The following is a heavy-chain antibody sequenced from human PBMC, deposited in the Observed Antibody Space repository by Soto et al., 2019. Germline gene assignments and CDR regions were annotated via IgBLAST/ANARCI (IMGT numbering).Heavy chain of an antibody. Sequence: GASVKVSFKASGYTFTGYYMHWLRQAPGQGREWMGWINPNSGCTNYAQKFQGRVTMTRDTSISTAYMELSRLRSDDTAVYYCARVITMVREAMGYWGQGTLVTVSS. CDR1: GYTFTGYY. CDR2: INPNSGCT. CDR3: ARVITMVREAMGY. J-gene: IGHJ4*02. D-gene: IGHD3-10*01. V-gene: IGHV1-2*02.